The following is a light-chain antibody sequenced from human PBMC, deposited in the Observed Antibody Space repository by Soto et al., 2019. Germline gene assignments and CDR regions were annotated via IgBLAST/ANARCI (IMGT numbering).Light chain of an antibody. CDR2: GAS. CDR1: QSISNN. Sequence: EIVMTQSPATLSVSPGERANLSCRASQSISNNLGWYQQKPGQAPRLLIYGASSRATGLPARFSGSGSGTDFTLIISSLQSEDFATYYCQQTSAFPRTFGQGTKVDVK. CDR3: QQTSAFPRT. J-gene: IGKJ1*01. V-gene: IGKV3-15*01.